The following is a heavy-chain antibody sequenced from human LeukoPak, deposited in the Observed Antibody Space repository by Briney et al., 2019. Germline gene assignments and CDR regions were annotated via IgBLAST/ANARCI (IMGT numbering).Heavy chain of an antibody. CDR1: GYTFTGYY. CDR3: ARDQGEYYYGSGSSKNNWFDP. D-gene: IGHD3-10*01. V-gene: IGHV1-2*02. Sequence: ASVKVSCKASGYTFTGYYMHWVRPAPGQGLEWMGWINPNSGGTNYAQKFQGRVTMTRDTSISTAYMELSRLRSDDTAVYYCARDQGEYYYGSGSSKNNWFDPWGQGTLVTVSS. J-gene: IGHJ5*02. CDR2: INPNSGGT.